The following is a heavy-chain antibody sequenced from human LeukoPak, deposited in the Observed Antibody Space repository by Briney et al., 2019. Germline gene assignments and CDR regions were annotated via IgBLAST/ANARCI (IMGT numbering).Heavy chain of an antibody. CDR3: ARGGMLESGPTGYFDY. CDR1: GGSISSGDYY. Sequence: SETLSLTCTVSGGSISSGDYYWSWIRQPPGKGLEWIRYIYYSGSTYYNPSLKSRVTISVDTSKNQFSLKLSSVTAADTAVYYCARGGMLESGPTGYFDYWGQGTLVTVSS. CDR2: IYYSGST. V-gene: IGHV4-30-4*08. J-gene: IGHJ4*02. D-gene: IGHD3-3*01.